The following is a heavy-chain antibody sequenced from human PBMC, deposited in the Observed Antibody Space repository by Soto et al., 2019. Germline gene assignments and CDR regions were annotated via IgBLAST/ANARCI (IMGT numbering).Heavy chain of an antibody. CDR3: TRDQGGSYDSWFDP. Sequence: EVQVVESGGGLVQPGGSLRLSCSFTFSMYSMNWVRQAPGKGLEWVASISSGGSYIKYADSVKGRFTISRDNAKNSLSLQMTSLRVDDTAVYFCTRDQGGSYDSWFDPWGQGTLVTVSS. CDR2: ISSGGSYI. J-gene: IGHJ5*02. CDR1: FTFSMYS. D-gene: IGHD1-26*01. V-gene: IGHV3-21*01.